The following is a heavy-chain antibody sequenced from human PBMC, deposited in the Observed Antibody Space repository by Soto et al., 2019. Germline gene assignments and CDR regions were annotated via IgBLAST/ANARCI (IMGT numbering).Heavy chain of an antibody. CDR1: GFTVSSNY. CDR3: ARDRNGVGYFDY. Sequence: EVQLVESGGGLIQPGGSLRLSCAASGFTVSSNYMSWVRQAPGKGLEWVSVIYSGGSTYYADSVKGRFTISRDNSKNKLYLKMNSLRAEDTAVYYCARDRNGVGYFDYWGQGTLVTVSS. V-gene: IGHV3-53*01. CDR2: IYSGGST. J-gene: IGHJ4*02. D-gene: IGHD1-1*01.